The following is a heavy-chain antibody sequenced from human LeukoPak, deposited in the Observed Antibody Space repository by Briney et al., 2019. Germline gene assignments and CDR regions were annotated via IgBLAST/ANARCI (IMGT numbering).Heavy chain of an antibody. D-gene: IGHD5-24*01. Sequence: SETLSLTCAVSGGSFSRYYWRWIRQSPGKGLEWIAEIDHRGDTNYNPSVKSRVTTSVDTSKNQFSLKLRSLSAADTAVYYCAIGSPIRKTGSFDFWGQGTPVTVSS. J-gene: IGHJ4*03. CDR1: GGSFSRYY. CDR3: AIGSPIRKTGSFDF. V-gene: IGHV4-34*01. CDR2: IDHRGDT.